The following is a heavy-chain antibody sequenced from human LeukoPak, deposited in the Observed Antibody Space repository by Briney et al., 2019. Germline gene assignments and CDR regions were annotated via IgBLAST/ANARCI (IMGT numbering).Heavy chain of an antibody. CDR2: ICSNDNNT. V-gene: IGHV3-23*01. CDR1: GFTFSSYA. Sequence: GGSLRLSCAASGFTFSSYAMNWVRQAPGKGLEWVSAICSNDNNTYYANSVKGRFTISRDNSKNTLYLQMNSLGAEDTAVYYCARGSGPYYFDYWGQGTLVTVSS. J-gene: IGHJ4*02. D-gene: IGHD2-15*01. CDR3: ARGSGPYYFDY.